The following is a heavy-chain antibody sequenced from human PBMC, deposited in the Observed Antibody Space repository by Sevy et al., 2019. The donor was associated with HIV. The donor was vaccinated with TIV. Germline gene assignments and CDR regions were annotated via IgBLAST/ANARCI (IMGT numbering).Heavy chain of an antibody. CDR3: ARWDENYYYYYGMDV. CDR2: MNPNSGNT. J-gene: IGHJ6*02. CDR1: GYTFTSYD. D-gene: IGHD1-26*01. Sequence: ASVKVSCKASGYTFTSYDINWVRQATGQGLEWMGWMNPNSGNTGYGQKFQGRVTMTRNTSISTAYMELSSLRSEDTAVYYCARWDENYYYYYGMDVWGQGTTVTVSS. V-gene: IGHV1-8*01.